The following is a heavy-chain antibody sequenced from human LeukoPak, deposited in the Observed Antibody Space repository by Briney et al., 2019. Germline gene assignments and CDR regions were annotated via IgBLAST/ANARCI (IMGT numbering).Heavy chain of an antibody. J-gene: IGHJ5*02. CDR1: GGSISSSSYY. Sequence: SETLSLTCTVSGGSISSSSYYWGWIRQPPGKGLEWIGSTYYSGSTYYNPSLKSRVTISVDTSKNQFSLKLSSVTAADTAVYYCARVIKDYDFWSGQPPYNWFDPWGQGTLVTVSS. CDR3: ARVIKDYDFWSGQPPYNWFDP. D-gene: IGHD3-3*01. V-gene: IGHV4-39*07. CDR2: TYYSGST.